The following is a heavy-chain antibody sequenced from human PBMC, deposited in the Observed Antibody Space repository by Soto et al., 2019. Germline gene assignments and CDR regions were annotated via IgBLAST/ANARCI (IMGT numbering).Heavy chain of an antibody. D-gene: IGHD1-26*01. CDR1: GGYISSYY. CDR3: ARRYGGNFDF. Sequence: SVTLCLPWTVSGGYISSYYCSWIRQPPGKGLEWIGYIYYSGSTNYNPSLKSRVTISVDTSKNQFSLKLSSVTAADTAVYYCARRYGGNFDFWGQGTLVTVSS. CDR2: IYYSGST. J-gene: IGHJ4*02. V-gene: IGHV4-59*01.